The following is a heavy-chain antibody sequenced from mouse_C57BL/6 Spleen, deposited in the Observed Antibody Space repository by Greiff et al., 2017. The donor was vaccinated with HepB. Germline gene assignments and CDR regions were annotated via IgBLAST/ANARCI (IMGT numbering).Heavy chain of an antibody. CDR1: GYAFSSSW. J-gene: IGHJ2*01. Sequence: VQLQQSGPELVKPGASVKISCKASGYAFSSSWMNWVKQRPGKGLEWIGRIYPGDGDTNYNGKFKGKATLTADKSSSTAYMQLSSLTSEDSAVYFCARSGVYDGSLYFDYWGQGTTLTVSS. CDR3: ARSGVYDGSLYFDY. V-gene: IGHV1-82*01. CDR2: IYPGDGDT. D-gene: IGHD2-3*01.